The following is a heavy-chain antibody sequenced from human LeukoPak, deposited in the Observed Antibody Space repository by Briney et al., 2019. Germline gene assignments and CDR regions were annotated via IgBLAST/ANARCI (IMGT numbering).Heavy chain of an antibody. CDR1: GFTFTNYA. D-gene: IGHD6-19*01. CDR2: ISASGVMT. CDR3: ARVSDISVAAYFDY. Sequence: PGGSLRLSCAASGFTFTNYAMTWVRQAPGKGLEWVSSISASGVMTYYADSVKGRFTVSRDNSKNSLYLQMSSLTAADTALYYCARVSDISVAAYFDYWGQGTLVTVSS. J-gene: IGHJ4*02. V-gene: IGHV3-23*01.